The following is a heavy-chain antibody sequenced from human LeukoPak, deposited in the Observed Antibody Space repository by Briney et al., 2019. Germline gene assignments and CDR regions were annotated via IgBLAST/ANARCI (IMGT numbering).Heavy chain of an antibody. V-gene: IGHV3-23*01. CDR1: GFMFSSYA. Sequence: GGSVRLSCAASGFMFSSYAMTWVRQAPGKGLEWVSSISGSGEFTDYADSVKGRFTISRDNPENTVYLQMSSLRVDDTATYFCAKVGYGDLDHWGQGVPVPVSS. D-gene: IGHD4-17*01. CDR3: AKVGYGDLDH. CDR2: ISGSGEFT. J-gene: IGHJ4*02.